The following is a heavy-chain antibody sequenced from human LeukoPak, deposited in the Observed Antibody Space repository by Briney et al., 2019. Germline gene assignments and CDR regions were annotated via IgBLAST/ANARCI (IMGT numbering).Heavy chain of an antibody. CDR1: GGSFSGYY. Sequence: SETLSLTCAVYGGSFSGYYWSWIRQPPGKGLEWIGEINHSGSTNYNPSLKSRVTISVDTSKNQFSLKLSSMTAADTAVYYCARLVVGELDYWGQGTLVTVSS. J-gene: IGHJ4*02. D-gene: IGHD1-26*01. V-gene: IGHV4-34*01. CDR3: ARLVVGELDY. CDR2: INHSGST.